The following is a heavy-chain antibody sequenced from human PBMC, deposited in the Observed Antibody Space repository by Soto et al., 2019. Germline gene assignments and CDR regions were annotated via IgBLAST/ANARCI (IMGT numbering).Heavy chain of an antibody. D-gene: IGHD3-22*01. V-gene: IGHV3-23*01. CDR2: LSGSGGST. CDR3: AKDPDSSGSFDLGEYYFDY. J-gene: IGHJ4*02. CDR1: GFTFRSYA. Sequence: VQVLESGGGLVQPGGSLRLSCAASGFTFRSYAMSWVRQAPGKGLEWVSGLSGSGGSTHYADSVKGRFTISRDNSKSMLYLQMNTLRADDTAVYYCAKDPDSSGSFDLGEYYFDYWGPGTLVTVSS.